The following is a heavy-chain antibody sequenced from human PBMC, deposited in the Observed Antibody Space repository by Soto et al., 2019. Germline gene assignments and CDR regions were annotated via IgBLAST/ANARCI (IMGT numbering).Heavy chain of an antibody. CDR2: ISAYNGNT. CDR3: ARLDIVVVPAAMFLDY. Sequence: GSVKVSCKASGYTFTSYGISWVRQAPGQGLEWMGWISAYNGNTNYAQKLQGRVTMTTDTSTSTAYMELRSPRSDDTAVYYCARLDIVVVPAAMFLDYWGQGTLVTVSS. D-gene: IGHD2-2*03. V-gene: IGHV1-18*04. CDR1: GYTFTSYG. J-gene: IGHJ4*02.